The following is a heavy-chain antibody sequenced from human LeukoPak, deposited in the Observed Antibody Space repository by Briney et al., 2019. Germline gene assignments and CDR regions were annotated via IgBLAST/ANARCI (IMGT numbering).Heavy chain of an antibody. CDR2: INTNTGNP. CDR3: ACSYYDILTGYSLGDDY. J-gene: IGHJ4*02. D-gene: IGHD3-9*01. CDR1: GYTFTSYA. V-gene: IGHV7-4-1*02. Sequence: ASVKVSCKASGYTFTSYAMNWVRQAPGQGLEWMGWINTNTGNPTYAQGFTGRFVFSLDTSVSTAYLQISSLKAEDTAVYYCACSYYDILTGYSLGDDYWGQGTLVTVSS.